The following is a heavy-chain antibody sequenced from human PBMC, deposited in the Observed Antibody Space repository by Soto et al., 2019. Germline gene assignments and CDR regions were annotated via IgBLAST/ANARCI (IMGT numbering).Heavy chain of an antibody. CDR3: ARHQARSGSQIDY. D-gene: IGHD3-10*01. CDR1: GGSISSYY. J-gene: IGHJ4*02. Sequence: AETLSLTCTVSGGSISSYYWSWIRQPPGKGLEWIGYIYYSGSTNYSPSLKSRVTISVDTSKNQFSLKLSSVTAADTAVYYCARHQARSGSQIDYWGQGTLVTVSS. V-gene: IGHV4-59*08. CDR2: IYYSGST.